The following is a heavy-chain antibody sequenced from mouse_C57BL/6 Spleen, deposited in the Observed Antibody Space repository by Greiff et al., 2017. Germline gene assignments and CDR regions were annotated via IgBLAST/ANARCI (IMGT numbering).Heavy chain of an antibody. CDR3: ARQGYDYYFDY. CDR2: ISGGGGNT. J-gene: IGHJ2*01. V-gene: IGHV5-9*01. CDR1: GFTFSSYT. D-gene: IGHD2-4*01. Sequence: LQQSGGGLVKPGGSLKLSCAASGFTFSSYTMSWVRQTPEKRLEWVATISGGGGNTYYPDSVKGRFTISRDNAKNTLYLQMSSLRSEDTALYYCARQGYDYYFDYWGQGTTLTVSS.